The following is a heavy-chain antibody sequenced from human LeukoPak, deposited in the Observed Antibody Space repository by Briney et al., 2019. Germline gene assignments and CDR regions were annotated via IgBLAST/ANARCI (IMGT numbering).Heavy chain of an antibody. D-gene: IGHD3-22*01. CDR1: GGSISSSNW. CDR3: ARRRYYYDSSGYPFDY. J-gene: IGHJ4*02. V-gene: IGHV4-4*02. Sequence: SGTLSLTCAVSGGSISSSNWWSWVRQPPGKGLEWIGEIYYSGSTNYNPSLKSRVIISVDKSKNQFSLKLSSVTAADTAVYYCARRRYYYDSSGYPFDYWGQGTLVTVSS. CDR2: IYYSGST.